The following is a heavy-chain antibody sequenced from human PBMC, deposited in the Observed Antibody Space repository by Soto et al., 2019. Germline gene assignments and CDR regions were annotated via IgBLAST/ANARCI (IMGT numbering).Heavy chain of an antibody. CDR2: IIPLFGKG. V-gene: IGHV1-69*06. CDR1: GDMFRNSA. D-gene: IGHD6-6*01. Sequence: SVKVSCKASGDMFRNSAFTWVRLAPGQGLEWMGVIIPLFGKGNDAQKFQGRVTFTADKSTSTLYMELTSLRSDDTAVYFCARARLSNGDPNIYFYYGLDVWGQGTTVTVSS. CDR3: ARARLSNGDPNIYFYYGLDV. J-gene: IGHJ6*02.